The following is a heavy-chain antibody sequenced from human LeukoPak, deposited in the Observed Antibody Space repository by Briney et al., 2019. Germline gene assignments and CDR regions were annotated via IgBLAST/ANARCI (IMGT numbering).Heavy chain of an antibody. J-gene: IGHJ4*02. CDR1: GYIFTSYN. D-gene: IGHD5-24*01. CDR3: ARDSVVSRDGSNFAVFIAFDY. CDR2: INPSGGST. Sequence: ASVKVSCKASGYIFTSYNIYWVRQAPGQGLEWMGIINPSGGSTNYAQKFQGRVTMTRDTSTSTVYMELSSLRSEDTAVYYCARDSVVSRDGSNFAVFIAFDYWGQGALITVSS. V-gene: IGHV1-46*01.